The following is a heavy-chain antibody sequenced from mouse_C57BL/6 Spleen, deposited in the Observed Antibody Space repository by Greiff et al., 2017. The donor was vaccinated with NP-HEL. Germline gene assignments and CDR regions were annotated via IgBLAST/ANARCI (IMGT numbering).Heavy chain of an antibody. Sequence: QVQLQQSGPELVKPGASVKISCTASGYAFSSSWMNWVKQRPGKGLEWIGRIYPGDGDTNYNGKFKGKATLTADKSSSTAYMQLSSLTSEDSAVYVCARDDGYCPLPGYWGKGTTLTVSS. D-gene: IGHD2-3*01. V-gene: IGHV1-82*01. J-gene: IGHJ2*01. CDR3: ARDDGYCPLPGY. CDR1: GYAFSSSW. CDR2: IYPGDGDT.